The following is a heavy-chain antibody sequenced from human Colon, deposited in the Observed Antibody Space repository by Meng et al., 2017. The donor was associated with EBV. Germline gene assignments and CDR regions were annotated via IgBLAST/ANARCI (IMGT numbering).Heavy chain of an antibody. CDR1: GGSISSSNW. D-gene: IGHD1-1*01. CDR3: MRDLLVLEKNEI. CDR2: IFHSGLT. J-gene: IGHJ2*01. V-gene: IGHV4-4*02. Sequence: QWQLRESGPGMVKPSETLSLTVSVSGGSISSSNWWGWVRPSPEKGLEWIGEIFHSGLTNYNPSLQSRVTISVDKYKHQFSLEVTSVTAADTAIYYCMRDLLVLEKNEIWGRGTLVTVSS.